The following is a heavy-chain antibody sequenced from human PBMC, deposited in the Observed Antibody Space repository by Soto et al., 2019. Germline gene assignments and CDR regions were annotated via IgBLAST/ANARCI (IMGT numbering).Heavy chain of an antibody. D-gene: IGHD6-13*01. CDR2: ISSRGSTI. CDR1: GFTFSDYY. CDR3: AKDGSSWSFNWFDP. Sequence: GGSLRLSCAASGFTFSDYYMSWIRQAPGKGLEWVSYISSRGSTIYYADSVKGRFAIYRDNSKNTLYLQMNSLRADDTALYYCAKDGSSWSFNWFDPWGQGTLVTVSS. V-gene: IGHV3-11*04. J-gene: IGHJ5*02.